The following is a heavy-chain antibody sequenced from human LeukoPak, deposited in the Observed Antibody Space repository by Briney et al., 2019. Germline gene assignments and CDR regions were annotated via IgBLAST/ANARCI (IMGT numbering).Heavy chain of an antibody. CDR3: VRGVDY. V-gene: IGHV3-7*04. CDR2: INQDGSGK. Sequence: TGGSLRLSCAASGFTFSSSLMSWVRQAPGKGLEWVANINQDGSGKYYLDSLRGRFTISRDNAKNSLYLQVNSLRAEDTAVYYCVRGVDYWGQGILVTVSS. CDR1: GFTFSSSL. J-gene: IGHJ4*02.